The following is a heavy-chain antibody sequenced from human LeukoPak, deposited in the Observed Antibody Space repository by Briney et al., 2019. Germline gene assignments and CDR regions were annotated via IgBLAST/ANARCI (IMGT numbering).Heavy chain of an antibody. D-gene: IGHD1-26*01. J-gene: IGHJ4*02. CDR1: GFTFSSNW. Sequence: PGGSLRLSCAASGFTFSSNWMHWVRQVPGEGLVWVSRINEDGSITNYADSVKGRFSISRDNAKNTLYLQMNSLRAEDTAGYYCGRDLGGRSGYWGQGTLVTVSS. V-gene: IGHV3-74*01. CDR2: INEDGSIT. CDR3: GRDLGGRSGY.